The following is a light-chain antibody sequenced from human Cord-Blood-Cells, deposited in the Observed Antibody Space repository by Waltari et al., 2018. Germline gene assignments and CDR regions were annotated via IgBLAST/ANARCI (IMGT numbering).Light chain of an antibody. CDR1: SSDVGSHNR. CDR2: EVS. J-gene: IGLJ2*01. V-gene: IGLV2-18*02. CDR3: SSYTSSSTLV. Sequence: QSALTQPPSVSGSPGQSVTISCTGTSSDVGSHNRLSWYQQPPGTAPNIMIYEVSNRPSWVPDRFSGSKSGNTASLTISGLQAEDEADYYCSSYTSSSTLVFGGGTKLTVL.